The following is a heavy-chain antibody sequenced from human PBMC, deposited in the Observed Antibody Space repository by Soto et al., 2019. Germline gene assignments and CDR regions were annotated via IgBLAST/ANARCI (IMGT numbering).Heavy chain of an antibody. D-gene: IGHD6-19*01. Sequence: PGGSLRLSCAASGFTFSSYWMSWVRQAPGKGLEWVANIKQDGSEKYYVDSVKGRFTISRDNAKNSLYLQMNSLRAADTAVYYCARPNRYYSSGWYSPRAWFDPWGQGTLVTVSS. CDR1: GFTFSSYW. CDR2: IKQDGSEK. J-gene: IGHJ5*02. V-gene: IGHV3-7*01. CDR3: ARPNRYYSSGWYSPRAWFDP.